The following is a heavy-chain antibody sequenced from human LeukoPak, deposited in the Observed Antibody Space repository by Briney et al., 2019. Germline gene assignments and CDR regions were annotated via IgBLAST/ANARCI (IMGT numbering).Heavy chain of an antibody. Sequence: RPSETLSLTCGVFGVSINDYYWSWIRQSPGKGLEWIGEISHTEGTRYNPSLESRVTMSVGTSENQLSLKLIFVTAADTALYYCARIRCGRGQDICYNHWAQGSLVTVSS. V-gene: IGHV4-34*01. CDR3: ARIRCGRGQDICYNH. J-gene: IGHJ5*02. CDR2: ISHTEGT. CDR1: GVSINDYY. D-gene: IGHD2-21*01.